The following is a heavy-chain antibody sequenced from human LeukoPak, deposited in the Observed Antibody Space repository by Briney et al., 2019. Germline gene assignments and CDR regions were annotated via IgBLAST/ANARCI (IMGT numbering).Heavy chain of an antibody. D-gene: IGHD6-19*01. CDR1: GASISGHC. V-gene: IGHV4-59*11. CDR3: ARDLGSGWPYWYFDL. J-gene: IGHJ2*01. CDR2: IHYSRTT. Sequence: LPETLSVTCTVSGASISGHCWSWIRQPPGEGLEWIGYIHYSRTTNSHPSLKSRVTISVDTSKNQFSLYLRSVTAADTAVYYCARDLGSGWPYWYFDLWGRGTLVTVSS.